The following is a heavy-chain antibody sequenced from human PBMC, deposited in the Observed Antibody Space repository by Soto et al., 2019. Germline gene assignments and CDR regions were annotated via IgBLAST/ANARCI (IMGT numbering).Heavy chain of an antibody. CDR3: AKDNCSGGSCYSYWFDP. Sequence: GGSLRLSCAASGFTFDDYAMHWVRQAPGKGLEWVSGISWNSGSIGYADSVKGRFTISRDNAKNSLYLQMNSLRAEDTALYYCAKDNCSGGSCYSYWFDPWCQGTLVTVSS. D-gene: IGHD2-15*01. V-gene: IGHV3-9*01. CDR1: GFTFDDYA. J-gene: IGHJ5*02. CDR2: ISWNSGSI.